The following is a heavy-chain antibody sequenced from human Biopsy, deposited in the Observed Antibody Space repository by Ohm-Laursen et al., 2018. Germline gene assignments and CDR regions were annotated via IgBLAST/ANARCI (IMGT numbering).Heavy chain of an antibody. J-gene: IGHJ1*01. CDR2: NIPILGTG. D-gene: IGHD3-9*01. V-gene: IGHV1-69*06. CDR1: GGTFSNYG. Sequence: GASVKVSCKAPGGTFSNYGVNWVRQAPGQGLEWLGGNIPILGTGNYAQKFQDRVTVAVDTSTSTATMELRSLRSDDPAVYYCATKLTGYFHHWGQGTLVIVSS. CDR3: ATKLTGYFHH.